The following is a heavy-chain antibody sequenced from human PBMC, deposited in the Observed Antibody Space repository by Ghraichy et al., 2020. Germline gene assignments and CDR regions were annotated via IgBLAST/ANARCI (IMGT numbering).Heavy chain of an antibody. Sequence: SQTLSLTCAISGDSVSSNSAAWNWIRQSPSRGLEWLGRTYYRSKWYNDYAVSVKSRITINPDTSKNQFSLQLNSVTPEDTAVYYCVGQWLVHDAFDIWGQGTMVTVSS. CDR3: VGQWLVHDAFDI. D-gene: IGHD6-19*01. J-gene: IGHJ3*02. V-gene: IGHV6-1*01. CDR2: TYYRSKWYN. CDR1: GDSVSSNSAA.